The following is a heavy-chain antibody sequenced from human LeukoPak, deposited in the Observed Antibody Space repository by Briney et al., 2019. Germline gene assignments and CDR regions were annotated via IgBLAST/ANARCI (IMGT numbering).Heavy chain of an antibody. CDR3: ARILLWFGELLGGFDY. D-gene: IGHD3-10*01. V-gene: IGHV3-66*01. CDR1: GFTVSSNY. Sequence: PGGSLRLSCAASGFTVSSNYMSWVRQAPGKGLEWVSVIYSGGSTYYADFVKGRFTISRDNSKNTLYLQMNSLRAEDTAVYYCARILLWFGELLGGFDYWGQGTLVTVSS. J-gene: IGHJ4*02. CDR2: IYSGGST.